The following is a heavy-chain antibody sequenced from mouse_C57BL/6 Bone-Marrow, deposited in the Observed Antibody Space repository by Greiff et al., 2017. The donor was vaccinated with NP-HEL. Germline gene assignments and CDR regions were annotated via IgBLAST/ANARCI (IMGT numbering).Heavy chain of an antibody. Sequence: QVQLQQSGAELARPGASVKMSCKASGYTFTSYTMHWVKQRPGQGLEWIGYINPSSGYTKYNQKFKDKATLTADKSSSTAYMQLSSLTSEDSVVYYCATTMVTTDWFAYWGQGTLVTGSA. CDR2: INPSSGYT. V-gene: IGHV1-4*01. CDR1: GYTFTSYT. D-gene: IGHD2-2*01. J-gene: IGHJ3*01. CDR3: ATTMVTTDWFAY.